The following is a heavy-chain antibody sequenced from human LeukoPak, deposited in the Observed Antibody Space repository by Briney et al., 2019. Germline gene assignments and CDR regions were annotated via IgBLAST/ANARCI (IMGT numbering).Heavy chain of an antibody. J-gene: IGHJ4*02. Sequence: KPSETLSLTCAVYGGSFSGYYWSWIRQPPGKGLEWIGEINHSGGTNYNPSLKSRVTISVDTSKNQFSLKLSSVTAADTAVNYCARDLSVAGTGGSDYWGQGTLVTVSS. D-gene: IGHD6-19*01. CDR2: INHSGGT. V-gene: IGHV4-34*01. CDR3: ARDLSVAGTGGSDY. CDR1: GGSFSGYY.